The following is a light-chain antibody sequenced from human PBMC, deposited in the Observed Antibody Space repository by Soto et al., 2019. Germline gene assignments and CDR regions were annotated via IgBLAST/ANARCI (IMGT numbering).Light chain of an antibody. Sequence: EIVLTQSPATLSLSPGEIATLSCRASQSVSSSYLAWYQQKPGQAPRLLIYGASSRATGIPDRFSGSGSGTDFTLTISRLESEYFAGYYCQQYGIATRRFGQPTKADI. CDR3: QQYGIATRR. CDR1: QSVSSSY. CDR2: GAS. V-gene: IGKV3-20*01. J-gene: IGKJ1*01.